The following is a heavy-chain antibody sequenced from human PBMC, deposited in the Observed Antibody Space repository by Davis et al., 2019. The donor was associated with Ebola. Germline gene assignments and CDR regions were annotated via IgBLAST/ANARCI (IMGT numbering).Heavy chain of an antibody. J-gene: IGHJ4*02. CDR2: ISYDGRNK. CDR3: ARDLLVPAAKFPY. D-gene: IGHD2-2*01. Sequence: GGSLRLSCAASGFTFSNYAMHWVRQAPGKGLDWVAVISYDGRNKYYKDSVKGRFTISRDNSKNTLYLQMNSLRDEDTAVYYCARDLLVPAAKFPYWGQGTLVTVSS. V-gene: IGHV3-30*03. CDR1: GFTFSNYA.